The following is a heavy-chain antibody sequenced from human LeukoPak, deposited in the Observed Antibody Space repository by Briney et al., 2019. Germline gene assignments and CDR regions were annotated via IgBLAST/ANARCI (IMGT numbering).Heavy chain of an antibody. Sequence: KPSETLSLTCAVYGGSFSGYYWSWIRQPPGKGLEWIGEINHSGSTNYNPSLKSRVTISVDTSKNQFSLKLISVTAADTAVYYCARGSVTNYYYMDVRGKGTTVTVSS. D-gene: IGHD4-11*01. V-gene: IGHV4-34*01. J-gene: IGHJ6*03. CDR1: GGSFSGYY. CDR3: ARGSVTNYYYMDV. CDR2: INHSGST.